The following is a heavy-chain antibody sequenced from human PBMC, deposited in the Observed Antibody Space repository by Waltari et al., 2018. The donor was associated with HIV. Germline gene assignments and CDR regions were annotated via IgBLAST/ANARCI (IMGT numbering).Heavy chain of an antibody. J-gene: IGHJ4*02. CDR1: GFTFSSYA. CDR2: ISGSGGDT. Sequence: LLESGGNLVQPGGSLTLSCAASGFTFSSYAMTWGRHAPGKVLGLVSGISGSGGDTLFADSVKRRFTISRDASTVYLSMNRLTAEDTAVYYCAKVGLSGRWLLRRPFYFDYWGQGILVTVSS. V-gene: IGHV3-23*01. D-gene: IGHD3-10*01. CDR3: AKVGLSGRWLLRRPFYFDY.